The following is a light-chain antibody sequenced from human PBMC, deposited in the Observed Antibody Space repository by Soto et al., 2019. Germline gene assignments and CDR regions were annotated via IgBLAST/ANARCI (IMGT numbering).Light chain of an antibody. V-gene: IGKV3-15*01. J-gene: IGKJ1*01. Sequence: EIFMTQSPATLSVSPGEKVILSCRASESVGSTLAWYQQKPGQAPRLLIRGASTRATGVPARFSGSGSGTEFTLTISSLQSEEFKVSYYPPYSTSLMFDKGTTMEI. CDR3: PPYSTSLM. CDR1: ESVGST. CDR2: GAS.